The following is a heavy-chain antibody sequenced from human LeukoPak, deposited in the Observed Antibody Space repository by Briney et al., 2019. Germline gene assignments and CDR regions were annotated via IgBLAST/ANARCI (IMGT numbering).Heavy chain of an antibody. J-gene: IGHJ4*02. D-gene: IGHD2-8*01. CDR1: GFTFSSYG. CDR3: AKVLNPRGCTNGVCNPPNDY. Sequence: GGSLRLSCAASGFTFSSYGMHWVRQAPGKGLEWVAVISYDGSNKYYADSVKGRFTISRDNSKNTLYLQMNSLRAEDTAVYYCAKVLNPRGCTNGVCNPPNDYWGQGTLVTVSS. V-gene: IGHV3-30*18. CDR2: ISYDGSNK.